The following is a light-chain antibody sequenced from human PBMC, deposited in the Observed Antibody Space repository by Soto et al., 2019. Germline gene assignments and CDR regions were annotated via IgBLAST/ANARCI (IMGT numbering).Light chain of an antibody. Sequence: DIQMTQSPSSLSASVGDRVTITCQASQDISNYLNWYQQKPGKAPKLLIYDASNLETGVPSRFSGSGSVTDFTFTISSLHPEDIATYYCQQYDNLPLYTFGQGTKLEIK. J-gene: IGKJ2*01. CDR3: QQYDNLPLYT. CDR2: DAS. V-gene: IGKV1-33*01. CDR1: QDISNY.